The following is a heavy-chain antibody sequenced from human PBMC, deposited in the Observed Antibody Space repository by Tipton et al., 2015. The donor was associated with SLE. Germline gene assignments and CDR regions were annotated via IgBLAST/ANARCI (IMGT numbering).Heavy chain of an antibody. CDR3: AREGAYYYGSGSPGAFDI. V-gene: IGHV4-59*01. Sequence: LRLSCSVSGGSISRYYWSWIRQPPGKGLEWIGYIYYSGSTIYNSSLKSRVTMSVDTSKNQISLKLTSVTAADTAVYYCAREGAYYYGSGSPGAFDIWGQGTLVTVSS. D-gene: IGHD3-10*01. CDR2: IYYSGST. CDR1: GGSISRYY. J-gene: IGHJ3*02.